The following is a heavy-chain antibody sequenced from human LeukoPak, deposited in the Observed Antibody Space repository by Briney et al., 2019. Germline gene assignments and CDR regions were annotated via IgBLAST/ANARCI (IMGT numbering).Heavy chain of an antibody. D-gene: IGHD5-24*01. CDR3: ASLEMATISFDY. CDR1: GGXFSSYA. J-gene: IGHJ4*02. V-gene: IGHV1-69*13. Sequence: VASVKVSCKASGGXFSSYAISWVRQAPRQGLEWMGGIIPIFGTANYAQKFQGRVTITADESTSTAYMELSSLRSEDTAVYYCASLEMATISFDYWGQGTLVTVSS. CDR2: IIPIFGTA.